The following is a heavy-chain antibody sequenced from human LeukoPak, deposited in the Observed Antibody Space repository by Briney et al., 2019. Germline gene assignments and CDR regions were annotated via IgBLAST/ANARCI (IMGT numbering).Heavy chain of an antibody. CDR2: ISSNGGST. CDR3: AKDLGGVVPAAIYYYYGMDV. CDR1: GFTFSSYA. Sequence: GGSLRLSCSASGFTFSSYAMHLVRQAPGKGLEYVSAISSNGGSTYYADSVKGRFTISRDNSKNTLYLQMNSLRAEDTAVYYCAKDLGGVVPAAIYYYYGMDVWGQGTTVTVSS. V-gene: IGHV3-64*04. D-gene: IGHD2-2*01. J-gene: IGHJ6*02.